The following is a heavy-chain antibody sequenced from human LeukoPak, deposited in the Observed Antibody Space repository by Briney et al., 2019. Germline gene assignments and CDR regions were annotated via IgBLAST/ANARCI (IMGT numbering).Heavy chain of an antibody. J-gene: IGHJ4*02. V-gene: IGHV4-30-2*01. CDR3: ARGHIAAGGYFDY. CDR2: IYHSGST. D-gene: IGHD6-25*01. CDR1: GGSISSGGYY. Sequence: PSQTLSLTCTVSGGSISSGGYYWSWIRQPPGKGLEWIGYIYHSGSTYYNPSLKSRVTISVDRSKNQFSLKLSSVTAADTAVYYCARGHIAAGGYFDYWGQGTLVTVSS.